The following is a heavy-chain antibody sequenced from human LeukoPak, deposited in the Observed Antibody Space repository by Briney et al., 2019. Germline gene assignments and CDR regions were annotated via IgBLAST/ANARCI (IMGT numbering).Heavy chain of an antibody. D-gene: IGHD5-18*01. Sequence: ASVKVSFKASGYTFTIYGISWVRQAPGQGLEWMGWISAYNGNTNYAQRFQDRVTMATDTSTSTAYMELRSLRSDDTAVYYCARGGYGPEGDYFDYWGQGTLVTVSS. CDR1: GYTFTIYG. CDR3: ARGGYGPEGDYFDY. CDR2: ISAYNGNT. V-gene: IGHV1-18*01. J-gene: IGHJ4*02.